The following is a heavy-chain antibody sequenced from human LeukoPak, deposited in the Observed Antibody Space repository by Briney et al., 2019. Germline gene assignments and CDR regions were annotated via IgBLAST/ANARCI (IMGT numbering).Heavy chain of an antibody. Sequence: GGSLRLSCAASGFTFTTNAMSWVRQAPGKGLEWVSRISGSGTSTYYADSVKGRFTISRDNSKNTLYLQMNSLRAEDTAVYYCAKDPYFYWGQGTLVTVSS. CDR1: GFTFTTNA. CDR2: ISGSGTST. CDR3: AKDPYFY. V-gene: IGHV3-23*01. J-gene: IGHJ4*02. D-gene: IGHD2/OR15-2a*01.